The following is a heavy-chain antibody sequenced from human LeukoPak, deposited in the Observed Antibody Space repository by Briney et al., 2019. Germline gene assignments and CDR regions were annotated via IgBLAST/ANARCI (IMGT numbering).Heavy chain of an antibody. Sequence: PGGSLRLSCTASGFIFDDYAMHWLRHAPGKGLEWVSGISWNSGAIGYADSVKGRFTVSRDNAKNSLYLQMNSLRAEDTALYYCAKDRFQPSGSKESTVVTLPDYWGQGTLVTVSS. J-gene: IGHJ4*02. D-gene: IGHD4-17*01. CDR2: ISWNSGAI. V-gene: IGHV3-9*01. CDR3: AKDRFQPSGSKESTVVTLPDY. CDR1: GFIFDDYA.